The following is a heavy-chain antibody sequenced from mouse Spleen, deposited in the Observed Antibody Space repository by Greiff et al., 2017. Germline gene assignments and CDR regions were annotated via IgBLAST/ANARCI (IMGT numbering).Heavy chain of an antibody. CDR1: GYTFTDYE. D-gene: IGHD1-1*01. V-gene: IGHV1-15*01. CDR3: TRCYYGSSYYFDY. Sequence: QVQLKESGAELVRPGASVTLSCKASGYTFTDYEMHWVKQTPVHGLEWIGAIDPETGGTAYNQKFKGKAILTADKSSSTAYMELRSLTSEDSAVYYCTRCYYGSSYYFDYWGQGTTLTVSS. CDR2: IDPETGGT. J-gene: IGHJ2*01.